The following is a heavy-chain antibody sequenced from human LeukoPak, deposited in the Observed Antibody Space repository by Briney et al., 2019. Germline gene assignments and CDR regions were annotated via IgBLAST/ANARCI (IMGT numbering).Heavy chain of an antibody. CDR1: GFTFSSYG. V-gene: IGHV3-30*18. CDR3: AKDWSFYYYGMDV. CDR2: ISYDGSNK. Sequence: PGRSLRLSCAASGFTFSSYGMHWVRQAPGKGLEWVAVISYDGSNKYYADSVKGRFTISRDNSKNTLYLQMNSLRAEDTAVYYCAKDWSFYYYGMDVWGQGTTATVSS. D-gene: IGHD3-16*02. J-gene: IGHJ6*02.